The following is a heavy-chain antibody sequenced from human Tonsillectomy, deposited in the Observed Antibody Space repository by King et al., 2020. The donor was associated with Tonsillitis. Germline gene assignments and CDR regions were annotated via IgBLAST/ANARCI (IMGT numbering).Heavy chain of an antibody. V-gene: IGHV3-15*01. CDR1: GFTFSNAW. CDR2: IKSKTDGGTT. D-gene: IGHD3-10*01. Sequence: VQLVESGGGLVKPGGSLRLSCAASGFTFSNAWMSWVRQAPGKGLEWVGRIKSKTDGGTTDYAAPVKGRFTISRDDSKNTLYLQMNSLKTEDTAVYYCTTTPLGDQPSPDFDFWGQGNLVTVSS. J-gene: IGHJ4*02. CDR3: TTTPLGDQPSPDFDF.